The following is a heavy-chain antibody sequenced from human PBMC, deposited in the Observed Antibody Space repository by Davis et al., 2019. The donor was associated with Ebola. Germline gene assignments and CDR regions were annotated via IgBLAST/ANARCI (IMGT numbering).Heavy chain of an antibody. D-gene: IGHD6-13*01. V-gene: IGHV3-7*03. CDR2: IKQDGSEK. CDR3: AREGSGYRNSGVTEVGFDP. CDR1: GFTFRTYW. J-gene: IGHJ5*02. Sequence: GESLKISCAASGFTFRTYWMSWVRQAPGKGLEWVANIKQDGSEKYYVDSVKGRFTISRDNAKNSLYLQMKSLRAKDTAVYYCAREGSGYRNSGVTEVGFDPWGQGTLVTVSS.